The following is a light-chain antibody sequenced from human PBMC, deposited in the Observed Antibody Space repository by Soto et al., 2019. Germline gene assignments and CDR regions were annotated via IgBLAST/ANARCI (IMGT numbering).Light chain of an antibody. CDR2: EVS. V-gene: IGLV2-14*01. CDR3: ASYTSSSTSVI. Sequence: SALTQPASLSGSPGQSITISCTGTSSDVGGYKYVSWYQQHPDKAPKLIIFEVSNRPSGISSRFSGSKSGNTASLTISGLQAEDEDDYYCASYTSSSTSVIFGRGTKLTVL. J-gene: IGLJ2*01. CDR1: SSDVGGYKY.